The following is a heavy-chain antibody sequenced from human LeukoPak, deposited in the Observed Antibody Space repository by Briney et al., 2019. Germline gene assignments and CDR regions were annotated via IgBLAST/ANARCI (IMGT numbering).Heavy chain of an antibody. CDR2: ISAYNGNT. CDR1: GYTFTSYG. J-gene: IGHJ5*02. V-gene: IGHV1-18*01. CDR3: ARARPGSYYNDGWFDP. D-gene: IGHD3-10*01. Sequence: ASVKVSCKASGYTFTSYGMSWVRQAPGQGLEWMGWISAYNGNTNYAQKLQGRVTMTTDTSTSTAYMELRSLRSDDTAVYYCARARPGSYYNDGWFDPWGQGTLVTVSS.